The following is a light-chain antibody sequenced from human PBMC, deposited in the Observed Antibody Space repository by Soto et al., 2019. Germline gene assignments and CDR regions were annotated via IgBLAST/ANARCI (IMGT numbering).Light chain of an antibody. V-gene: IGLV2-23*02. Sequence: SARTQPASVSGSPGQSITISCTGTSSDVGSYNLVSWYQQHPGKAPKLMIYEVSKRPSGVSNRFSGSKSGNTASLTISGLQAEDEADYYCCSYAGSSTFYVFGTGTRSPS. CDR3: CSYAGSSTFYV. J-gene: IGLJ1*01. CDR1: SSDVGSYNL. CDR2: EVS.